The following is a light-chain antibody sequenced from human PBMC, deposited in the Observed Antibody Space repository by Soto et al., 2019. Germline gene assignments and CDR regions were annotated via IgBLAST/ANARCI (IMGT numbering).Light chain of an antibody. CDR1: QSVSSY. Sequence: EIVLTQSPATLSLSPGERATLSCRASQSVSSYLAWYRQKPGQAPRLLIYDASNRATGIPARFSGSGSGTDFTLTISSLEPEDFAVYYCQQRSNWPPWTFVQGTKVEIK. V-gene: IGKV3-11*01. CDR3: QQRSNWPPWT. CDR2: DAS. J-gene: IGKJ1*01.